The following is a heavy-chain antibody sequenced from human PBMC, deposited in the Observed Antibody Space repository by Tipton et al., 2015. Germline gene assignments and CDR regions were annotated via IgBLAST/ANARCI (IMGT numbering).Heavy chain of an antibody. CDR3: AKGHATRDYFDY. Sequence: TLSLTCTVSGGSVSSASYYWSWIRQPPGKGLQWIGYIYYNGRTDYNPSLKSRVSISLDTSKNQFSLKLRSVTAADTAVYYCAKGHATRDYFDYWGQGTLVTVSS. D-gene: IGHD1-1*01. CDR2: IYYNGRT. V-gene: IGHV4-61*01. CDR1: GGSVSSASYY. J-gene: IGHJ4*02.